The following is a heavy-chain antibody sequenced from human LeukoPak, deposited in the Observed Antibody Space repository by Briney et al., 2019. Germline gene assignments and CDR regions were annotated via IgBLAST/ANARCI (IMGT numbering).Heavy chain of an antibody. CDR2: IKQDGGEK. D-gene: IGHD6-13*01. Sequence: PGGSLRLSCAASGFTFSSYWMSWVRQAPGKGLEGVANIKQDGGEKYYVDSVKGRFTISRDNAKNSLYLQMNSLRAEDTAVYYCAREVGAAAGTFFDYWGQGTLVTVSS. J-gene: IGHJ4*02. CDR1: GFTFSSYW. V-gene: IGHV3-7*01. CDR3: AREVGAAAGTFFDY.